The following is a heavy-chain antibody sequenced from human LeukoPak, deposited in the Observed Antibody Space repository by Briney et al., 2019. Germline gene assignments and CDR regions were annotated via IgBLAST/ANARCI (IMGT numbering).Heavy chain of an antibody. CDR1: GFTFSSYA. V-gene: IGHV3-30*04. D-gene: IGHD6-19*01. CDR3: AKDLPFLIAVAVDY. CDR2: ISYDGSNK. J-gene: IGHJ4*02. Sequence: GGSLRLSCAASGFTFSSYAMHWVRQAPGKGLEWVAVISYDGSNKYYADSVKGRFTISRDNSKNTLYLQMNSLRAEDTAVYYCAKDLPFLIAVAVDYWGQGTLVTVSS.